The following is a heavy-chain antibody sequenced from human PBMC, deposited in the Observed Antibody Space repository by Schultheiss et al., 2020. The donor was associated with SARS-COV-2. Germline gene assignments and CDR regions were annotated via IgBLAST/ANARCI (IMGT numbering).Heavy chain of an antibody. CDR2: IYFTGIT. CDR1: GSSITGFF. D-gene: IGHD5-24*01. J-gene: IGHJ4*02. Sequence: SETLSLTCSVSGSSITGFFWTWIRQPPGKGLDPIGNIYFTGITKYNPSLKCRVTISIDTSKNQFSLKLGSVTAADTAVYFCARATRVESLFSVRGGSFDFWGRGALVTVSS. CDR3: ARATRVESLFSVRGGSFDF. V-gene: IGHV4-59*01.